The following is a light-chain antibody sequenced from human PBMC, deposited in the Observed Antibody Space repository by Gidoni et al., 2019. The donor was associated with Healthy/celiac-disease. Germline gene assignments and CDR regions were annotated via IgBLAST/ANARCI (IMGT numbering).Light chain of an antibody. J-gene: IGKJ5*01. V-gene: IGKV4-1*01. CDR3: QQYYSTPPIT. CDR1: QSVLYSSNNKNY. Sequence: DIVMTQSPDSLAVSLGERATINCKSSQSVLYSSNNKNYLAWYQRKPGQPPKLLIYWASTRESGVPDRFSGSGSGTEFTLTSSSLQAEDVAVYYCQQYYSTPPITFXQXTRLEIK. CDR2: WAS.